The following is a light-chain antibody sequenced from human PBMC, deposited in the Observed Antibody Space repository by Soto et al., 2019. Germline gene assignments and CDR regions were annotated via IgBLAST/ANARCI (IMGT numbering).Light chain of an antibody. CDR3: QQSSNWPPWT. CDR2: DAS. Sequence: EIVLTQSPATLSLSPGERATFSCKASQSVGTSLAWFQQKPGQAPRLLIYDASVRHTDIPARFSGSGSGTDFTLTISRLQPEDIAMYYCQQSSNWPPWTFGRGTRVEI. V-gene: IGKV3-11*01. CDR1: QSVGTS. J-gene: IGKJ1*01.